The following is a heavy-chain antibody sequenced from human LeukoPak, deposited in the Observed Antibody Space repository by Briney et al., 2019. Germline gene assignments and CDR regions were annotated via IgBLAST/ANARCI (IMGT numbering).Heavy chain of an antibody. Sequence: ASVKVSCKASGYTLTNHYMHWVRQAPGQGFEWMGQINPIDGGTTYAQKFQGRVTMTRDTSTSTVYIELSSLEPEDTAGYYCARFYYGSGNYRKFDYWGQGTLVTVSS. CDR2: INPIDGGT. CDR1: GYTLTNHY. CDR3: ARFYYGSGNYRKFDY. J-gene: IGHJ4*02. D-gene: IGHD3-10*01. V-gene: IGHV1-46*01.